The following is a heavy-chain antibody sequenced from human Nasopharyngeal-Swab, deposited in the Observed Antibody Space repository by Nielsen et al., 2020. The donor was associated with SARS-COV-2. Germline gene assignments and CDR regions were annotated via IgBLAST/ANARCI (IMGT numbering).Heavy chain of an antibody. Sequence: GGSLRPSCAASGSTFVDYAFHWVRQAPGRGLEWVSGISWDSGNIGYADSVKGRFTISRDNAKNSLYLQMNSLRAEDTALYYCVKDNLLRAFDLWGQGTMVTVSS. CDR1: GSTFVDYA. D-gene: IGHD2-15*01. V-gene: IGHV3-9*01. CDR2: ISWDSGNI. CDR3: VKDNLLRAFDL. J-gene: IGHJ3*01.